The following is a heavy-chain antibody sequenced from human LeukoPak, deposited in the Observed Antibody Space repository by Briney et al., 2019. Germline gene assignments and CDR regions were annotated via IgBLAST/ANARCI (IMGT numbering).Heavy chain of an antibody. V-gene: IGHV4-59*01. J-gene: IGHJ6*02. D-gene: IGHD4-23*01. Sequence: PSETLSLTCTVSGGSISSYYWSWIRQPPGKGLEWIGYIYYSGSTNYNPSLKSRVTTSVDTSKNQFSLKLSSVTAADTAVYYCARGYGGNWGPDYGMDVWGQGTTVTVSS. CDR2: IYYSGST. CDR3: ARGYGGNWGPDYGMDV. CDR1: GGSISSYY.